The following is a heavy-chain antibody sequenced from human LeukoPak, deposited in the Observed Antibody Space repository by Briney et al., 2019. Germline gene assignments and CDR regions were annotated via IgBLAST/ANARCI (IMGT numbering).Heavy chain of an antibody. CDR1: GGSISSYY. CDR3: ARYLREPYYDFWSGPSPSAAFDI. D-gene: IGHD3-3*01. Sequence: TSETLSLTCTVSGGSISSYYWSWIRQPPGKGLEWIGYIYYSGSTNYNPSLKSRVTISVDTSKDQFSLKLSSVTAADTAVYYCARYLREPYYDFWSGPSPSAAFDIWGQGTMVTVSS. CDR2: IYYSGST. V-gene: IGHV4-59*01. J-gene: IGHJ3*02.